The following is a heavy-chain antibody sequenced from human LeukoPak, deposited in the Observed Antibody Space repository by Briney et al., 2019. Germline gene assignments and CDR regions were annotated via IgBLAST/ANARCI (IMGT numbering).Heavy chain of an antibody. CDR1: GFTFSSYA. V-gene: IGHV3-23*01. J-gene: IGHJ4*02. CDR3: AKTRGSMVRGVLLDY. D-gene: IGHD3-10*01. CDR2: ISGSGGST. Sequence: GESLRLSCAASGFTFSSYAMSWVRQAPGEGLEWVSAISGSGGSTYYADSVKGRFTISRDNSKNTLYLQMNSLRAEDTAVYYCAKTRGSMVRGVLLDYWGQGTLVTVSS.